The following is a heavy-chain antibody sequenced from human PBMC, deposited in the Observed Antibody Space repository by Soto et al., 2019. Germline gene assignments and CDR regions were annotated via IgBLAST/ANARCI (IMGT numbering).Heavy chain of an antibody. J-gene: IGHJ6*03. CDR2: ISGSGGST. V-gene: IGHV3-23*01. CDR3: AKDRYGSGSYPVAFYYCYMDV. CDR1: GFTFSSYA. D-gene: IGHD3-10*01. Sequence: GGSLRLSCAASGFTFSSYAMSWVRQAPGKGLEWVSAISGSGGSTYYADSVKGRFTISRDNSKNTLYLQMNSLRAEDTAVYYCAKDRYGSGSYPVAFYYCYMDVWGKGTTVTVSS.